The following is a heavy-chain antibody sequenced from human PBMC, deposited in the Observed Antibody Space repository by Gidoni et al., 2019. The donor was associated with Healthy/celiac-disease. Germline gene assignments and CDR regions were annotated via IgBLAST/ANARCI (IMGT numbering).Heavy chain of an antibody. D-gene: IGHD1-26*01. CDR1: GGSISSSSYY. Sequence: QLQLQESGPGLVKPSETLSLTCTVSGGSISSSSYYWGWIRQPPGKGLEWIGSIYYSGSTYYNPSLKSRVTISVDTSKNQFSLKLSSVTAADTAVYYCAGQRELLHSWDYWGQGTLVTVSS. V-gene: IGHV4-39*07. CDR2: IYYSGST. CDR3: AGQRELLHSWDY. J-gene: IGHJ4*02.